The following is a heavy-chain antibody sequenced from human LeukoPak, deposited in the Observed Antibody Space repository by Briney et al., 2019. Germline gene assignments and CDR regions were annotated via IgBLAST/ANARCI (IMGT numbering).Heavy chain of an antibody. J-gene: IGHJ4*02. V-gene: IGHV3-48*03. CDR3: AATYYYDCSGDY. D-gene: IGHD3-22*01. Sequence: HSGGSLRLSCAASCFTFSTYEMKWVRQAPGKGLEWVSYISSTGSNIYYADSVKGRFTISRDNAKNSLYPLMNSLRTEATAVYYCAATYYYDCSGDYWGQGTLVTVSS. CDR2: ISSTGSNI. CDR1: CFTFSTYE.